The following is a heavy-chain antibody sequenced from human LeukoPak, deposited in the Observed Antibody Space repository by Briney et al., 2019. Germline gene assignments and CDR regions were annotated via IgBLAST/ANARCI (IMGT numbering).Heavy chain of an antibody. CDR2: IQEDGSNK. CDR1: GFTLSYYW. CDR3: AREARGTRAAFDI. V-gene: IGHV3-7*01. D-gene: IGHD1-1*01. J-gene: IGHJ3*02. Sequence: PGGSLRLSCAASGFTLSYYWMSWVRQAPGKGLEWVANIQEDGSNKYYLGSVKGRFTISRDNAKNSVYLQMNSLRAEDTAVYYCAREARGTRAAFDIWGQGTVVTVS.